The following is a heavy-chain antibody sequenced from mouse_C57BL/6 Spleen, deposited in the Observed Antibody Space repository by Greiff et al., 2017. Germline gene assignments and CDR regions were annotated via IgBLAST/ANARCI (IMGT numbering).Heavy chain of an antibody. CDR3: ARELYYYGSSHWYFDV. CDR1: GYSITSGYD. J-gene: IGHJ1*03. D-gene: IGHD1-1*01. CDR2: ISYSGST. Sequence: VQLQQSGPGMVKPSQSLSLTCTVTGYSITSGYDWHWIRHFPGNKLEWMGYISYSGSTNYNPSLKSRISITHDTSKNHFFLKLNSVTTEDTATYYCARELYYYGSSHWYFDVWGTGTMVTVSS. V-gene: IGHV3-1*01.